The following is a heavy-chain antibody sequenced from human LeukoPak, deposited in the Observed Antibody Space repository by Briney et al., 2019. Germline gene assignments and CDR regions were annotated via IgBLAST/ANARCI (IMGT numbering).Heavy chain of an antibody. D-gene: IGHD3-16*01. Sequence: GGSLRLSCTTSGFTFSTYSMSWVRQAPGKGLEWVSAINDDTPYYADSVKGRFTVSRDNSKNTLYLQLNSLRAEDTAVYYCAKTRVARWGSFDYWGQGTLVTVSS. J-gene: IGHJ4*02. CDR1: GFTFSTYS. CDR2: INDDTP. CDR3: AKTRVARWGSFDY. V-gene: IGHV3-23*01.